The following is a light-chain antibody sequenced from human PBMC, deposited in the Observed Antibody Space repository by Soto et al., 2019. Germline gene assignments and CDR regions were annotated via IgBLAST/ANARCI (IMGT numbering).Light chain of an antibody. CDR3: QQYGSPPYT. J-gene: IGKJ2*01. CDR2: GAS. Sequence: EIVLTQSPGTLSLSPGERATLSCRASQTVSSSSLAWYQQEPGQAPRLLIYGASSRATGIPDRFSGSGSGTDFTLTISRLEPEDFAVYYCQQYGSPPYTFGQGTELEIK. V-gene: IGKV3-20*01. CDR1: QTVSSSS.